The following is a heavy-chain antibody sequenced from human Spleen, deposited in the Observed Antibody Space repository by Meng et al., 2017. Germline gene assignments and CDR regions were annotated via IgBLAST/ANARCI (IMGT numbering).Heavy chain of an antibody. CDR3: VFDSSGDWYFDL. V-gene: IGHV4-34*01. J-gene: IGHJ2*01. D-gene: IGHD3-22*01. Sequence: QVQLQQWGAGLLTPSETLALTCAVYGGSFSGYYWSWIRQPPGKGLEWIGEINHSGSTNYNPSLKSRVTISVDTSKNQFSLKLSPVTAADTAVYYCVFDSSGDWYFDLWGRGTLVTVSS. CDR1: GGSFSGYY. CDR2: INHSGST.